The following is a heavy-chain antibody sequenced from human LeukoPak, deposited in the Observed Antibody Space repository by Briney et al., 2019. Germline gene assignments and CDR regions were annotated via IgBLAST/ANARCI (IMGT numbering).Heavy chain of an antibody. D-gene: IGHD2-21*01. J-gene: IGHJ4*02. CDR3: ATEKGDSPDY. CDR1: GFTFSSYA. V-gene: IGHV3-23*01. CDR2: ISGSGGST. Sequence: GGSLRLSCAASGFTFSSYAMSWVRQAPGKGLEWVSAISGSGGSTYYADSVKGRFTISRDNSKSTLYVQMNSLRAEDTAVYYCATEKGDSPDYWGQGTLVTVSS.